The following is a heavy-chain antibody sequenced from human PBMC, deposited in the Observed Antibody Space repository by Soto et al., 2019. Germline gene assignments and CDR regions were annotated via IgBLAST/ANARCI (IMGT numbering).Heavy chain of an antibody. D-gene: IGHD3-22*01. CDR3: ASYYFDNSGYSNWFAP. Sequence: PSETLSLTCAVSGGSMRSNNRWSWVRQPPGKGLEWIGEIFHSGSTNYNPSLKTRVTISVDKSKNQFSLKLSSVTAADTAVYYCASYYFDNSGYSNWFAPGGRGTLVTVSS. CDR1: GGSMRSNNR. J-gene: IGHJ5*02. CDR2: IFHSGST. V-gene: IGHV4-4*02.